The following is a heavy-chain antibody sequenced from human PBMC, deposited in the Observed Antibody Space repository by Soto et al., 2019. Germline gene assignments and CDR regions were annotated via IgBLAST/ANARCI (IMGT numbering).Heavy chain of an antibody. CDR2: IIPIFGTG. CDR1: GGTFSSYA. CDR3: ARTPGYYDILTGPFDY. Sequence: QVQLVQSGAEVKKPGSSVKVSCKASGGTFSSYAISWVRQAPGQGLEWMGGIIPIFGTGNYAQKFQGRVTITADESTSTAYMELSSLRSEDTAVYYCARTPGYYDILTGPFDYWGQGTLVTVSS. D-gene: IGHD3-9*01. V-gene: IGHV1-69*01. J-gene: IGHJ4*02.